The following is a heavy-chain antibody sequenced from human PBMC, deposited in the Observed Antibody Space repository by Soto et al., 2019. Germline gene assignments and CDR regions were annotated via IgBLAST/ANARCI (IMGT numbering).Heavy chain of an antibody. Sequence: EVQLVESGGDLVKPGESLRLSCAASGFTFSNYNMNWVRLAPGKGLEWVSSISGSGTDIFYEESVKGRFTISRDNAKNSVYLQMNSLRVEDTAVYYCTRDMFDYDSTGYAYEYWGQGIQVTVSS. CDR3: TRDMFDYDSTGYAYEY. V-gene: IGHV3-21*01. CDR1: GFTFSNYN. CDR2: ISGSGTDI. J-gene: IGHJ4*02. D-gene: IGHD3-22*01.